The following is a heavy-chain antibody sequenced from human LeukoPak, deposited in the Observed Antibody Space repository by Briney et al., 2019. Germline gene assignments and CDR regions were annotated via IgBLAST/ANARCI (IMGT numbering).Heavy chain of an antibody. CDR1: AGSISGYY. D-gene: IGHD1-26*01. CDR3: ARGLSGRYSFDP. CDR2: IYPSGST. J-gene: IGHJ5*02. Sequence: SETLSLTCTVSAGSISGYYWSWLRQPAGKGLEWIGLIYPSGSTNYNPSLKSRVTISVDTSMNQFSLKLSSVTAADTAVYYRARGLSGRYSFDPWGQGTPVTVSS. V-gene: IGHV4-4*07.